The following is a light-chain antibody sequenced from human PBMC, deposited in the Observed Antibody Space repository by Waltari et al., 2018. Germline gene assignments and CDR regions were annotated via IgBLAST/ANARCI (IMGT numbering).Light chain of an antibody. V-gene: IGKV1-16*02. CDR2: AAS. CDR3: QQYWSFPLT. CDR1: QGIRNY. Sequence: DTQMTQSPSSLSASVGDRVTITCRASQGIRNYLAWFQQKPGRAPKPLIYAASTLQSGVPSKFSGSGSVTDFTLTINSLQPEDVASYYCQQYWSFPLTFGGGTKVEMK. J-gene: IGKJ4*01.